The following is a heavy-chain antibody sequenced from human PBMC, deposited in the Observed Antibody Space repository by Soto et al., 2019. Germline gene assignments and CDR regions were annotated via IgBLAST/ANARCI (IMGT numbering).Heavy chain of an antibody. CDR1: GGSISSGDYY. J-gene: IGHJ4*02. CDR3: ARSGYCTNGVCYTPFDY. D-gene: IGHD2-8*01. CDR2: IYYSGST. V-gene: IGHV4-30-4*01. Sequence: QVQLQESGPGLVKPSQTLSLTCTVSGGSISSGDYYWSWIRQPPGKGLEWIGYIYYSGSTYYNPSPKSRVTISVDTSKNQFSLKLSSVTAAATAVYYCARSGYCTNGVCYTPFDYWGQGTLVTVSS.